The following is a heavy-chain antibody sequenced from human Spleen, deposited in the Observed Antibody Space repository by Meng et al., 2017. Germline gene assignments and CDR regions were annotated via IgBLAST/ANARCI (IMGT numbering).Heavy chain of an antibody. J-gene: IGHJ4*02. CDR3: VRDEDISAAGKLFGDY. V-gene: IGHV1-2*06. D-gene: IGHD6-13*01. CDR1: GYNFPDYW. CDR2: IDPKSGDT. Sequence: ASVKVSCKPSGYNFPDYWLHWVRRAPGQGLEWMGRIDPKSGDTHYAQRFQGRVTMTGDTSISTAYMELSGLRSDDTAMYYGVRDEDISAAGKLFGDYWGQGTLVTVSS.